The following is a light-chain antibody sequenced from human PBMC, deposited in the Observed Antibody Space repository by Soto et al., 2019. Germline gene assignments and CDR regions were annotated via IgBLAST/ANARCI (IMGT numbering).Light chain of an antibody. CDR1: QGISND. Sequence: DIQRTQFPSSLSAAVGDRVTITCRASQGISNDLAWYQQKQGKAPKRLIDAASSLQSGVPSRFSGSGSGTEFTLAISSLQPEDFATFSCLQHITYPLPFGQGNKVEIK. CDR3: LQHITYPLP. V-gene: IGKV1-17*01. CDR2: AAS. J-gene: IGKJ1*01.